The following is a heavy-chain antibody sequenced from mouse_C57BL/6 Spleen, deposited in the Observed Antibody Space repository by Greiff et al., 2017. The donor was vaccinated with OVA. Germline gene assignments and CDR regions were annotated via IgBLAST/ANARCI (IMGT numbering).Heavy chain of an antibody. D-gene: IGHD2-4*01. Sequence: EVQLQQSVAELVRPGASVKLSCTASGFNIKNTYLHWVKQRPEQGLEWIGRIDTANGNTKYAPKIQGKATITADTSSNTAYLQLSSLTSEDTASYYFARWDYDWYCDVWGTGTTVTVSS. V-gene: IGHV14-3*01. J-gene: IGHJ1*03. CDR1: GFNIKNTY. CDR2: IDTANGNT. CDR3: ARWDYDWYCDV.